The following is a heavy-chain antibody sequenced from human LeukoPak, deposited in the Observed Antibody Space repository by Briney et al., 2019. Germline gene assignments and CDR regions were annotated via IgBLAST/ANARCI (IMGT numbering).Heavy chain of an antibody. CDR1: GFTFSSYA. J-gene: IGHJ4*02. V-gene: IGHV3-30-3*01. Sequence: PGGSLRLSCAASGFTFSSYAMSWVRQAPGKGLEWVAIISYDGSNKYYADSVKGRFTISRDNSKNTLYLQMNSLRTEDTAVYYCAREDVVVPAYYFDYWGQGTLVTVSS. CDR3: AREDVVVPAYYFDY. D-gene: IGHD2-2*01. CDR2: ISYDGSNK.